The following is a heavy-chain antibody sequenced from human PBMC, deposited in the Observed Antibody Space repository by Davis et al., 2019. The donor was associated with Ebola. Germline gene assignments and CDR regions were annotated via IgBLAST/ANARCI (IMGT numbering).Heavy chain of an antibody. CDR2: LNPHTGAT. V-gene: IGHV1-2*02. CDR3: MRELHGGEFNY. D-gene: IGHD3-16*01. Sequence: ASVQVSCKASGYTFIAYYIHWVRQAPGQGLEWMGWLNPHTGATDYAQKFQGRVTMTWATSISTAYMDLSSLRSDDTAVFYCMRELHGGEFNYWGQGTLVTVSS. CDR1: GYTFIAYY. J-gene: IGHJ4*02.